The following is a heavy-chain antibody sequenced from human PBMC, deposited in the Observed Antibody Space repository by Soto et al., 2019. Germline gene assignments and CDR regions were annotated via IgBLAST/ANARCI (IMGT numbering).Heavy chain of an antibody. CDR2: VDPNGGGS. J-gene: IGHJ4*02. CDR3: ATWVDYGDFQGFDF. Sequence: KVSCKTSRLSFTACKLYWARHAPGQGLEWMGEVDPNGGGSNPAQKFQGSVTMTWDTSITTAYLDLTRLTTNDTATYFCATWVDYGDFQGFDFWGQGTLVTVSS. D-gene: IGHD4-17*01. V-gene: IGHV1-2*04. CDR1: RLSFTACK.